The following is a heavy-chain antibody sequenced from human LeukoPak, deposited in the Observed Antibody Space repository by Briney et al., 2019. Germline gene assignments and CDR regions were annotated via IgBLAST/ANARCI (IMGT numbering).Heavy chain of an antibody. J-gene: IGHJ4*02. CDR3: ARGSLPAAAPGEWYYFDY. CDR2: INHSGST. D-gene: IGHD2-2*01. Sequence: PSETLSLTCAVYGGSFSGYYWSWIRQPPGKGLEWTGEINHSGSTNYNPSLKSRVTISVDTSKNQFSLKLSSVTAADTAVYYCARGSLPAAAPGEWYYFDYWGQGTLVTVSS. CDR1: GGSFSGYY. V-gene: IGHV4-34*01.